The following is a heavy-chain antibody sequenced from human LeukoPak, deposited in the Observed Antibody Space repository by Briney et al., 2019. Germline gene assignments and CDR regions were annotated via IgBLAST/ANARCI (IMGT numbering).Heavy chain of an antibody. V-gene: IGHV3-7*03. D-gene: IGHD3-10*02. CDR1: GFTFSNYW. J-gene: IGHJ4*02. CDR3: ARDPYVSNFDY. CDR2: IKEDGSEA. Sequence: GGSLRLSCAASGFTFSNYWMSWVRQAPGKGPEWMGNIKEDGSEAYYVDSVKGRFTISRDNAQNSLYLHMHSLRVEDTAVYYCARDPYVSNFDYWGQGTLVTVSS.